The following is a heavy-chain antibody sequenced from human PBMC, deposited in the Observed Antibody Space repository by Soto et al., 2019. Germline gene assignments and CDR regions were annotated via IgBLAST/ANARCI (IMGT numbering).Heavy chain of an antibody. V-gene: IGHV4-31*11. CDR3: ARRIYYDSSGRGYYFDY. CDR2: IYYSGST. D-gene: IGHD3-22*01. CDR1: GGSISSGGYY. Sequence: SETLSLTCAVSGGSISSGGYYWSWIRQLPGKGLEWIGYIYYSGSTYYNPSLKSRVTISVDTPKNQFSLKLSSVTAADTAVYYCARRIYYDSSGRGYYFDYWGQGTLVTVSS. J-gene: IGHJ4*02.